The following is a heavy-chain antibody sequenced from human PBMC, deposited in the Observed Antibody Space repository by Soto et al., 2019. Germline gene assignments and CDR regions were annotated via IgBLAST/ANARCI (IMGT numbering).Heavy chain of an antibody. J-gene: IGHJ4*02. Sequence: PGGSLRLSCTASGFTFGDYAMSWFRQAPGKGLEWVGFIRSKAYGGTTEYAASVKGRFTISRDDSKSIAYLQMNSLKTEDTAVYYCTRDYYDFWSGPSGGHDYWGQGTLVTVSS. CDR1: GFTFGDYA. D-gene: IGHD3-3*01. CDR2: IRSKAYGGTT. V-gene: IGHV3-49*03. CDR3: TRDYYDFWSGPSGGHDY.